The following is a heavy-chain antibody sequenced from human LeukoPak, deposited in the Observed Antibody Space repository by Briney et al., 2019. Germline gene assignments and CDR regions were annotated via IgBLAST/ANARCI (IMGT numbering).Heavy chain of an antibody. CDR1: GFTFSNYW. V-gene: IGHV3-7*01. Sequence: GGSLRLSCAASGFTFSNYWMNWVRQAPGRGLEWVANIKADGTKIYYVDSVKDRFTISRDNAKNSLYLQMNSLRAEDTAVYYCARVQRNKYYYGSGTGPRGYWGQGTLVTVSS. CDR3: ARVQRNKYYYGSGTGPRGY. D-gene: IGHD3-10*01. J-gene: IGHJ4*02. CDR2: IKADGTKI.